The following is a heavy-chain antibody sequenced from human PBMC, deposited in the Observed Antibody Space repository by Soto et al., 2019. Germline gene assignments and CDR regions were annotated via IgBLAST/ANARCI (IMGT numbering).Heavy chain of an antibody. CDR3: AKALSSRVVISTCFDY. Sequence: QVQLVESGGGVVQPGRSLRLTCAAYGFTFSSYAMHWVRQAPGKGLEWVAVISYDGRSKYYADSIKGRFTISSDNSKNTLYLQMTDLRPEDSAVYYCAKALSSRVVISTCFDYWGQGTLVSVSS. J-gene: IGHJ4*02. D-gene: IGHD3-22*01. CDR1: GFTFSSYA. CDR2: ISYDGRSK. V-gene: IGHV3-30*18.